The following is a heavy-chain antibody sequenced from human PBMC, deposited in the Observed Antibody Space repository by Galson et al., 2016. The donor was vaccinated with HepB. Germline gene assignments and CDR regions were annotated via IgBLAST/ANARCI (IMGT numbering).Heavy chain of an antibody. V-gene: IGHV3-21*01. CDR2: ITKSGSYI. CDR3: ARDRSSGWYCDS. D-gene: IGHD6-19*01. Sequence: SLRLSCAASGFSFSTYDMNWVRQAPGEGLEWISSITKSGSYIYYAGSVKGRFTISRDNAKNSLYLQMNSLRADDTAVYFCARDRSSGWYCDSWGQGTLVTVSS. J-gene: IGHJ4*02. CDR1: GFSFSTYD.